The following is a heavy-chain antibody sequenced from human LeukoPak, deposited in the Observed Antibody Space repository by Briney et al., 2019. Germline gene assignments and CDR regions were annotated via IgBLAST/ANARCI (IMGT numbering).Heavy chain of an antibody. CDR1: GYTFTSYG. Sequence: ASVKVSCKASGYTFTSYGISWVRQAPGQGLEWMGWISAYNGNTNYAQKLQGRVTMTTDTSTSTAYMELRSPRSDDTAVYYCARSSSYYDSSGYPDYAFDIWGQGTMVTVSS. V-gene: IGHV1-18*01. CDR2: ISAYNGNT. D-gene: IGHD3-22*01. CDR3: ARSSSYYDSSGYPDYAFDI. J-gene: IGHJ3*02.